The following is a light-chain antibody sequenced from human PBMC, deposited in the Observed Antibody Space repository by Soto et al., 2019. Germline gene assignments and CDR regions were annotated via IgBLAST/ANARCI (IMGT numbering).Light chain of an antibody. CDR1: QSVSSN. J-gene: IGKJ1*01. Sequence: EIVMTQSPVTLSVSPGERATLSCRASQSVSSNLAWYQQKPGQAPSLLIYGAFTRATGIPARFSGSGSGTEFSLTISSLQSEDFAVYYCEQYNDWPWTFGQGTKVDIK. CDR3: EQYNDWPWT. CDR2: GAF. V-gene: IGKV3-15*01.